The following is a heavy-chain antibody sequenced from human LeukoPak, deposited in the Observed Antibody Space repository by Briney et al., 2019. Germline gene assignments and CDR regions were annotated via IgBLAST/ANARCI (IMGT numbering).Heavy chain of an antibody. Sequence: SETLSLTCALYGGSFSGYYWSWIRQTPGKGLEWIGEINHSGSTNHNPSLESRVTISIDTSKNQFSLKLSSVTAADTAVYYCARAHYETASPAGGLWGQGTLVTVSS. CDR1: GGSFSGYY. CDR2: INHSGST. CDR3: ARAHYETASPAGGL. J-gene: IGHJ4*02. V-gene: IGHV4-34*01. D-gene: IGHD3-22*01.